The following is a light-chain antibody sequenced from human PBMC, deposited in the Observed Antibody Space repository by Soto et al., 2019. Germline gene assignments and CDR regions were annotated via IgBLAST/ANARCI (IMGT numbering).Light chain of an antibody. CDR1: QSVSSS. CDR2: DAS. J-gene: IGKJ4*01. V-gene: IGKV3-15*01. Sequence: EIVMTQSPATLSVSPGDRATLSCRASQSVSSSLAWYQQIPGQPPSRLIYDASPRATGIPARFGGSGCGTECTPTISSLQSEDFAVYYCQQYNNWPPLTFGGGTKVELK. CDR3: QQYNNWPPLT.